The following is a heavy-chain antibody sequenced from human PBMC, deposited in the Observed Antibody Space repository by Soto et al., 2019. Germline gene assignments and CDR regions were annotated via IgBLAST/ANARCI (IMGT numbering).Heavy chain of an antibody. CDR3: ASNRPAQQLAFFNY. CDR2: INHSGST. J-gene: IGHJ4*02. V-gene: IGHV4-34*01. D-gene: IGHD6-13*01. Sequence: PSETLSLTCAVYGGSFSGYYWSWIRQPPGKGLEWIGEINHSGSTNYNPSLKSRVTMSVDTSKNQFPVKLSSVTTADTAVYYCASNRPAQQLAFFNYWGQGILVTVSS. CDR1: GGSFSGYY.